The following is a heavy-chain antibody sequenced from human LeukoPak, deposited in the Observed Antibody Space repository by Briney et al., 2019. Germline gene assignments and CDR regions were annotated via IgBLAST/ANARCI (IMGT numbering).Heavy chain of an antibody. CDR2: ISYDGSNK. V-gene: IGHV3-30*18. J-gene: IGHJ5*02. D-gene: IGHD3-10*01. CDR3: AKDKYYGSGSNNWFDP. Sequence: PGGSLRLSCAASGFTFSNYYMTWVRQAPGKGLEWVAVISYDGSNKYYADSVKGRFTISRDNSKNTLYLQMNSLRAEDTAVYYCAKDKYYGSGSNNWFDPWGQGTLVTVSS. CDR1: GFTFSNYY.